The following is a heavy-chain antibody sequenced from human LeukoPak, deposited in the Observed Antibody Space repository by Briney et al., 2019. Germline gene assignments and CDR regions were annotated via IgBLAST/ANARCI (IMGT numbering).Heavy chain of an antibody. CDR3: ARSSSGYLLFDY. J-gene: IGHJ4*02. V-gene: IGHV4-38-2*02. Sequence: SETLSLTCTVSGYSMSSGYYWGWIRQPPERGLEWIGSMYHTGSTYYNPSLKSRVTISVDTSKNQFSLNLSSVTATDTAVYYCARSSSGYLLFDYWGQGTLVTVSS. D-gene: IGHD3-22*01. CDR1: GYSMSSGYY. CDR2: MYHTGST.